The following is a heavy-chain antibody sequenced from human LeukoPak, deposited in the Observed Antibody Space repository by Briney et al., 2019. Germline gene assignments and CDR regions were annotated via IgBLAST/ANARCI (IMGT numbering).Heavy chain of an antibody. CDR2: ISGSGVRT. CDR3: AKEWVYFGESTTFDY. J-gene: IGHJ4*02. CDR1: GFTFSTYA. Sequence: GGSLRLSCAASGFTFSTYAMSWVRQAPGKGLEGNSAISGSGVRTYYADSVKGRSTISRDNCKSTLYLQMNGLRAEDTAVYYCAKEWVYFGESTTFDYWGQGTLVTVSS. D-gene: IGHD3-10*01. V-gene: IGHV3-23*01.